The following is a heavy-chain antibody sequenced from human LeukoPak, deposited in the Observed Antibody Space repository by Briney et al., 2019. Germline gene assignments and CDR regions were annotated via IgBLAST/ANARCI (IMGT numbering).Heavy chain of an antibody. V-gene: IGHV3-53*01. D-gene: IGHD5-18*01. CDR3: AKVGTAMVLWYFDL. J-gene: IGHJ2*01. Sequence: GGSLRLSXAASGFIVSNTYMTWVRQAPGKGLEWVSVIHNDGSTYYADSVKGRFTISRDNSKNTLYLQMNSLRAEDTAVYYCAKVGTAMVLWYFDLWGRSTLVTVSS. CDR2: IHNDGST. CDR1: GFIVSNTY.